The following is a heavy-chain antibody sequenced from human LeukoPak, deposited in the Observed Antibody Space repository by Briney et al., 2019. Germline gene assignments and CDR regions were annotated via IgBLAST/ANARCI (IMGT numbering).Heavy chain of an antibody. CDR3: ARGDRYSSNRPFDI. Sequence: SETLSLTCTVSGGSISSSSYYWGWIRQSPGKGLEWIGEINYSGTTNYNPSLKSRVTISVDTSKNQLSLKLTSVTAADTAVYYCARGDRYSSNRPFDIWGQGTLVTVSS. D-gene: IGHD6-13*01. J-gene: IGHJ4*02. V-gene: IGHV4-39*07. CDR2: INYSGTT. CDR1: GGSISSSSYY.